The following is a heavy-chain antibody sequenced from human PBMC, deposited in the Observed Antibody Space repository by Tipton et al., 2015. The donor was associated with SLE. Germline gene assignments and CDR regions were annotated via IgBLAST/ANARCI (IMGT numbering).Heavy chain of an antibody. Sequence: TLSLTCTVSGGSASSTTYYWVWIRQPPGKGLEWIGSIYSGGTTHYNPSLKSRVIMSVDTSKNQFSLNLRSVTAADTAVYYCTRGGTKSSSDYWGQGTLVTVSS. CDR2: IYSGGTT. V-gene: IGHV4-39*01. CDR3: TRGGTKSSSDY. J-gene: IGHJ4*02. D-gene: IGHD2-8*01. CDR1: GGSASSTTYY.